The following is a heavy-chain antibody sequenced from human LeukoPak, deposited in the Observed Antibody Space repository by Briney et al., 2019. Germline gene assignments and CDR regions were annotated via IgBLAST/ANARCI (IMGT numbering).Heavy chain of an antibody. D-gene: IGHD3-3*01. CDR1: GGSISSYY. CDR3: ARLPYYDFWSGYNWFDP. J-gene: IGHJ5*02. Sequence: SETLSLTCTVSGGSISSYYWSWIRQPPGKGLEWIGYIYYSGSTNYNPSLKSRVTISVDTSKNQFSLKLSSVTDADTAVYYCARLPYYDFWSGYNWFDPWGQGTLVTASS. CDR2: IYYSGST. V-gene: IGHV4-59*01.